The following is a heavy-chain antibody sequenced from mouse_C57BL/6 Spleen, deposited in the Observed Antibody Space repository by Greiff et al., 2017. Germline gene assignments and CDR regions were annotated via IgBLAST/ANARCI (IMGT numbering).Heavy chain of an antibody. D-gene: IGHD2-3*01. V-gene: IGHV14-2*01. Sequence: VQLKQSGAELVKPGASVKLSCTASGFNIKDYYMHWVKQRTEKGLEWIGRIDPEDGETKYAPKFQGKATITADTSSNTAYLQLSSLTSDDTAVYYCARDGYDVSHYYAMDYWGQGTSVTVSS. J-gene: IGHJ4*01. CDR2: IDPEDGET. CDR1: GFNIKDYY. CDR3: ARDGYDVSHYYAMDY.